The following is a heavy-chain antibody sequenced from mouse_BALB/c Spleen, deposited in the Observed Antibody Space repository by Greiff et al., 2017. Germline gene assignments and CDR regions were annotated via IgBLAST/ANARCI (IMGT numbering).Heavy chain of an antibody. CDR3: VREDGYYPFAY. CDR1: GFSLTSYD. J-gene: IGHJ3*01. CDR2: IWTGGGT. V-gene: IGHV2-9-2*01. D-gene: IGHD2-3*01. Sequence: QVQLKESGPGLVAPSQSLSITCTVSGFSLTSYDISWIRQPPGKGLEWLGVIWTGGGTNYNSAFMSRLSISKDNSKSQVFLKMNSLQTDDTAIYYCVREDGYYPFAYWGQGTLVTVSA.